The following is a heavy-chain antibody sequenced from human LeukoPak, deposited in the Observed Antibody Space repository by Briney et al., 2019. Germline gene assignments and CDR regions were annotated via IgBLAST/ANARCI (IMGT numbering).Heavy chain of an antibody. CDR2: IRSKANSYAT. D-gene: IGHD3-3*01. Sequence: GGSLRLSCAASGFTFSGSAMYWVRQASGKGLEWVGRIRSKANSYATAYAASVKGRFTISRDDSKNTAYLQMNSLKTEDTAVYYCTRHRAGDFWSGSNFDYWGQGTLVTVSS. V-gene: IGHV3-73*01. J-gene: IGHJ4*02. CDR1: GFTFSGSA. CDR3: TRHRAGDFWSGSNFDY.